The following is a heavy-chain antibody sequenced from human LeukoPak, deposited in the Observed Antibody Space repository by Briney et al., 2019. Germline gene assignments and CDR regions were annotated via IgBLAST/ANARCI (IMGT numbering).Heavy chain of an antibody. CDR2: IYTSGST. V-gene: IGHV4-61*02. J-gene: IGHJ4*02. CDR3: ARVRRVRGCSGGSCYSEFDY. D-gene: IGHD2-15*01. CDR1: GGSISSGSYY. Sequence: SETLSLTCTVSGGSISSGSYYWSWIRQPAGKGLEWIGRIYTSGSTNYNPSLKSRVTISVDTSKNQFSLKLSSVPAADTAVYYCARVRRVRGCSGGSCYSEFDYWGQGTLVTVSS.